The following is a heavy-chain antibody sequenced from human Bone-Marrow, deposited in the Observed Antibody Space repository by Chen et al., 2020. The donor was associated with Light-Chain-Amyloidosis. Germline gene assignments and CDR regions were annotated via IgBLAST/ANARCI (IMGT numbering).Heavy chain of an antibody. Sequence: QVQLVASGGGAVQPGRSLRPSCAASGFRFRNYAMHWVRQTPDKGMEWLAVILDYGTKKFYSDAVQGVFTISRDNSKTTLYMAMCTLTVEDTAIYYLAREGGGVEGRPFDYWGQGALVTFSS. V-gene: IGHV3-30-3*01. CDR2: ILDYGTKK. CDR1: GFRFRNYA. CDR3: AREGGGVEGRPFDY. J-gene: IGHJ4*02. D-gene: IGHD3-16*01.